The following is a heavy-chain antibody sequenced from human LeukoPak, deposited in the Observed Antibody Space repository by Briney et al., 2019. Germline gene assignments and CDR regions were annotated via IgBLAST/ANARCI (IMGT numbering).Heavy chain of an antibody. V-gene: IGHV4-39*01. CDR2: IYYSGST. CDR3: ARREIAADDLYYFDY. Sequence: SETLSLTCTVSGGSISSSSYYWGWISQPPGKGLEWIGSIYYSGSTYYNPSLKSRVTISVDTSKNQFSLKLSSVTAADTAVYYCARREIAADDLYYFDYWGQGTLVTVSS. D-gene: IGHD6-13*01. J-gene: IGHJ4*02. CDR1: GGSISSSSYY.